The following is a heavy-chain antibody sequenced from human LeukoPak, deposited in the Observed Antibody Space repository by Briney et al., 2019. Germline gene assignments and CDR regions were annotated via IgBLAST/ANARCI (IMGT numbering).Heavy chain of an antibody. J-gene: IGHJ3*02. D-gene: IGHD3-22*01. CDR2: VNPNSGGT. V-gene: IGHV1-2*02. Sequence: ASVKVSCKASGYTFTGYYLYWVRQAPGQGLEWMGWVNPNSGGTNFAQKFQGRVTMTRDTSISTVYMELSRLRSDDTAVYYCTRDFLHVYYYDSSGYVRGAFDIWGQGTMVTVSS. CDR3: TRDFLHVYYYDSSGYVRGAFDI. CDR1: GYTFTGYY.